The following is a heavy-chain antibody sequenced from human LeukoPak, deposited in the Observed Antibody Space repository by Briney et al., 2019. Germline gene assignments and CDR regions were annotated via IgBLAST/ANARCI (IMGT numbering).Heavy chain of an antibody. CDR2: ISSSSTI. V-gene: IGHV3-48*01. CDR3: ARDRASTYYDFWSGSAFGY. CDR1: GFTFSSYS. J-gene: IGHJ4*02. D-gene: IGHD3-3*01. Sequence: TGGSLTLSCAASGFTFSSYSMNWVRQAPGQGLEWVSYISSSSTIYYEDSLKGRFTISRDNAKNSLYLQMNSLRAEDTAVYYCARDRASTYYDFWSGSAFGYWGQGTLVTVSS.